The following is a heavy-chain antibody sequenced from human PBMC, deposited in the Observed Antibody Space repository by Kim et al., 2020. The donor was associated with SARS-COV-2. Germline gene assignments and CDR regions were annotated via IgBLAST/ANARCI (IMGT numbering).Heavy chain of an antibody. Sequence: GGSLRLSCAASGFTFSSYDMNWVRQAPGKGLEWIAYISVSGYTIYYTESVKGRFTISRDNAENSLYLQMTSLGAEDTAIYYCVREPIQGDPFDYCGQGTL. CDR1: GFTFSSYD. J-gene: IGHJ4*02. D-gene: IGHD2-21*02. CDR3: VREPIQGDPFDY. CDR2: ISVSGYTI. V-gene: IGHV3-48*03.